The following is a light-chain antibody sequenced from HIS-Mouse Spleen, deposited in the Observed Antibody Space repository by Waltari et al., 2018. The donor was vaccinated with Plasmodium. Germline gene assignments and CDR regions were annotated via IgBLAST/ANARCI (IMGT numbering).Light chain of an antibody. V-gene: IGLV3-10*01. Sequence: SYELTQTPSVSVSPGQTARITRSGDALPKKSASWYQQKSGQAPVLVIYEDSKRPSGIPERFSGSSSGTMGTLTISGAQVEDEADYYCYSTDSSGNHRVFGGGTKLTVL. CDR1: ALPKKS. J-gene: IGLJ3*02. CDR2: EDS. CDR3: YSTDSSGNHRV.